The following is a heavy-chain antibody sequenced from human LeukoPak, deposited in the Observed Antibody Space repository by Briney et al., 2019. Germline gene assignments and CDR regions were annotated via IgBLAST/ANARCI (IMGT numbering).Heavy chain of an antibody. CDR1: GGSISSYY. V-gene: IGHV4-4*07. Sequence: PSETLSLACTVSGGSISSYYWSWIRQPAGTGLEWIGRIYTSGSTNYNPSLKSRVTMSVDTSKNQFSLKLSSVTAADTAVYYCARGGAMGIVVVHDAFDIWGQGTMVTVSS. D-gene: IGHD3-22*01. CDR2: IYTSGST. J-gene: IGHJ3*02. CDR3: ARGGAMGIVVVHDAFDI.